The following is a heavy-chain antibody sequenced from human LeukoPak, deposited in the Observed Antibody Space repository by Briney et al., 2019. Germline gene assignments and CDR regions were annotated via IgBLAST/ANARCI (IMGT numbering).Heavy chain of an antibody. D-gene: IGHD4-17*01. CDR1: GYTFTSYY. V-gene: IGHV1-46*01. Sequence: ASVKVSCKASGYTFTSYYMHWVRQAPGQGLEWMGIINPSGGSTSYAQKFQGRVTMTRDISTSTVYMELSSLRSEDTAVYYCARVRLEDYGDYVFDYWGQGTLVTVSS. J-gene: IGHJ4*02. CDR3: ARVRLEDYGDYVFDY. CDR2: INPSGGST.